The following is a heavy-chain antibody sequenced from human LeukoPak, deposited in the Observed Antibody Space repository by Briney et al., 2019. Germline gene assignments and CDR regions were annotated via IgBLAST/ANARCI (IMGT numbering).Heavy chain of an antibody. V-gene: IGHV1-2*02. CDR1: GYTFTGYC. Sequence: GASVKVSCKASGYTFTGYCMHWVRQAPGQGLEWMGWINPNSGGTNYAQKFQGRVTMTRDTSISTAYMELSRLRSDDTAVYYCARDATIFGVVTNWFDPWGQGTLVTVSS. CDR3: ARDATIFGVVTNWFDP. CDR2: INPNSGGT. D-gene: IGHD3-3*01. J-gene: IGHJ5*02.